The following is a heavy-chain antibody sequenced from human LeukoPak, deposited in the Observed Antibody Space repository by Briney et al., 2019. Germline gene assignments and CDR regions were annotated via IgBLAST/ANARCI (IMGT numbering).Heavy chain of an antibody. CDR3: ARSGGTVTTYYYYGMDV. CDR2: ISSSGSTI. D-gene: IGHD4-17*01. CDR1: GFTFSSYE. V-gene: IGHV3-48*03. Sequence: GGSLRLSCAASGFTFSSYEMNWVRQAPGKGREWVSYISSSGSTIYYADSVKGPFTISRDNAKNSLYLQMNSLRAEDTAVYYCARSGGTVTTYYYYGMDVWGQGTTVTVSS. J-gene: IGHJ6*02.